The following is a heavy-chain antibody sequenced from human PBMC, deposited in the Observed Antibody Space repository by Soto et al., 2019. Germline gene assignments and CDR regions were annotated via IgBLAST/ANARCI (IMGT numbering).Heavy chain of an antibody. J-gene: IGHJ4*02. CDR3: ARTKGRHFEF. CDR1: YVSISVSNVF. D-gene: IGHD2-8*01. CDR2: IDYSGTA. V-gene: IGHV4-39*01. Sequence: SETLSLTCTFSYVSISVSNVFCGWVRQPPGKGLEWIGNIDYSGTAYFNPSLGTRVTFPVDTSKNQFSLTLYSVTAADTAVYYCARTKGRHFEFWGQGILVNVSS.